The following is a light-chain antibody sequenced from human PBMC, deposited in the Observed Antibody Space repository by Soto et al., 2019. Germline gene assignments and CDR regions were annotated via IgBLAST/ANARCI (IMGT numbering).Light chain of an antibody. CDR3: QQRSNWSIT. CDR1: QSVSSY. J-gene: IGKJ5*01. CDR2: DAS. V-gene: IGKV3-11*01. Sequence: EIVLTQSPATRSLSPGERATLSCRASQSVSSYLAWYQQKPGQAPRLLIYDASNRATGIPARFSGSGSWTDFTLTISSLEPEDFAVYYCQQRSNWSITFGQGTRLEIK.